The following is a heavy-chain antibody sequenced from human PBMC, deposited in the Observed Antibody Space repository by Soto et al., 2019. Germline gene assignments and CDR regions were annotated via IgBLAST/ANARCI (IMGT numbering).Heavy chain of an antibody. V-gene: IGHV3-33*01. J-gene: IGHJ5*02. Sequence: QEQLVESGGGVVQPGTSLRLSCVASGFTFNSYGMRWVRQAPGKGLEWVAAIGFDGSDKYYADSVKGRFTISRDNSKNTLYLQRNSLRAEDTGGYYCARLVGAAAGRFDPWGQGTLVIVSS. CDR3: ARLVGAAAGRFDP. D-gene: IGHD6-13*01. CDR1: GFTFNSYG. CDR2: IGFDGSDK.